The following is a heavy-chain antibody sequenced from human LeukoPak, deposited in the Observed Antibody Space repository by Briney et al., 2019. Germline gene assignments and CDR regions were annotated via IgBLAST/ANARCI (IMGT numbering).Heavy chain of an antibody. J-gene: IGHJ4*02. CDR2: ISYDGSNK. V-gene: IGHV3-30*01. Sequence: GGSLRLSCAASGFTFSSYAMHWVRQAPGKGLEWVAVISYDGSNKYYADSVKGRFTISRDNSKNTLYLQMNSLRAEDTAVYYCAREGSYGDPLDYWGQGTLVTVSS. CDR3: AREGSYGDPLDY. D-gene: IGHD4-17*01. CDR1: GFTFSSYA.